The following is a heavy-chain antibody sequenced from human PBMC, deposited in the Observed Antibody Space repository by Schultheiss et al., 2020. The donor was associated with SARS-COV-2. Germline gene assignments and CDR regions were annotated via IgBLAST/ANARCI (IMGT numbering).Heavy chain of an antibody. CDR2: ISYDGSNK. V-gene: IGHV3-30*01. CDR1: GFTFSSYA. J-gene: IGHJ3*02. Sequence: GESLKISCAASGFTFSSYAMNWVRQAPGKGLEWVAVISYDGSNKYYADSVKGRFTISRDNSKNTLYLQMNSLRADDTAVYYCTRGDAFDIWGQGTMVTVSS. CDR3: TRGDAFDI.